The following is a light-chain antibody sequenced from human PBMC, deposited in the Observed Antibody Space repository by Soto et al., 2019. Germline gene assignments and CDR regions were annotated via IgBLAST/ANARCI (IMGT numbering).Light chain of an antibody. Sequence: DVQMTQNQSSVSASVGDRVTITCRASQGLSSYLAWYQQKPGKAPKLLIYAASNLQSGVPSRFSGSGSGTDFTLTISSLQPEDFATYFCLSGHSRPFAGGTKA. CDR3: LSGHSRP. CDR1: QGLSSY. V-gene: IGKV1-12*02. CDR2: AAS. J-gene: IGKJ4*01.